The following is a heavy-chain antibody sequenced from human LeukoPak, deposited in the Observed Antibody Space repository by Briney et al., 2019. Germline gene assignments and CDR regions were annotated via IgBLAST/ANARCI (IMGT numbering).Heavy chain of an antibody. D-gene: IGHD3-10*01. V-gene: IGHV4-31*03. CDR2: IYYSGST. CDR1: GGCISSGGYY. J-gene: IGHJ4*02. CDR3: ARDTYGSGTFDY. Sequence: PSQTLSLTCTVSGGCISSGGYYWSWIRPHPGKGLEWIGYIYYSGSTYYNPSLNSRVTISVDTSKNQFSLKLSSVTAADTAVYYCARDTYGSGTFDYWGQRTLVTVSS.